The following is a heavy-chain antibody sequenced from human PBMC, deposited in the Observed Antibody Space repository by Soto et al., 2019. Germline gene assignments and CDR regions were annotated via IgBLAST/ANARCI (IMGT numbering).Heavy chain of an antibody. Sequence: PGGSLRLSCAASGFTFSSYAMSWVRQAPGKGLEWVSAISGSGGSTYYADSVKGRFTISRDNSKNTLYLQMNSLRAEDTAVYYCAKGVGYCSGGSCTYYYGMDVWGQGTTVTVSS. CDR3: AKGVGYCSGGSCTYYYGMDV. V-gene: IGHV3-23*01. CDR2: ISGSGGST. CDR1: GFTFSSYA. J-gene: IGHJ6*02. D-gene: IGHD2-15*01.